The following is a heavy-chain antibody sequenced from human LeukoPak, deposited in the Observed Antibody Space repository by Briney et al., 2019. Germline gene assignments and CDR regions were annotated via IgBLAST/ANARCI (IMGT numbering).Heavy chain of an antibody. Sequence: KLGESLKISCKASGYSFTSYWIDWVRQVPGKGLEWMGIIYPGDSDTRYNPFFQGQVTISVDKSIATAYLQWSSLKASDTAIYYCARSTGYAFSYIDFWAQGTLVTVSS. CDR3: ARSTGYAFSYIDF. CDR2: IYPGDSDT. J-gene: IGHJ4*02. D-gene: IGHD1-1*01. CDR1: GYSFTSYW. V-gene: IGHV5-51*01.